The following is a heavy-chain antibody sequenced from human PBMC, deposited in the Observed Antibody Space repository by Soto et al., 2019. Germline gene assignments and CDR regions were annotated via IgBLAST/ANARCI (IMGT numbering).Heavy chain of an antibody. D-gene: IGHD6-13*01. J-gene: IGHJ6*01. CDR3: ARQSPIAAAGTDYYYGMDV. CDR1: GYSFTSYW. Sequence: PGESLKISCKGSGYSFTSYWISWVRQMPGKGLEWMGRIDPSDSYTNYSPSFQGHGTISADKSISTAYLQWSSLKASDTAMYYCARQSPIAAAGTDYYYGMDVWGEGTTVTVSS. V-gene: IGHV5-10-1*01. CDR2: IDPSDSYT.